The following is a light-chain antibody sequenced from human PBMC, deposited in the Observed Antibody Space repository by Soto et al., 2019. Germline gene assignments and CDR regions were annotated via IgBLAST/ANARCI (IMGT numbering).Light chain of an antibody. CDR1: SSDVGGYNY. Sequence: QSVLTQPASVSGSPRQSITISCTGTSSDVGGYNYVSWYQQHPGKAPKLMIYDVTNRPSGVSNRFSGSKSGNTASLTISGLQAEDEADYYCSSYTGSSNFDVFGTGIKLTVL. V-gene: IGLV2-14*01. CDR3: SSYTGSSNFDV. CDR2: DVT. J-gene: IGLJ1*01.